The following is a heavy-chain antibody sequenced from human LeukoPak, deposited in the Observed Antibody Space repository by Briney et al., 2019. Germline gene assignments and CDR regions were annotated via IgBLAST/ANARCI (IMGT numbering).Heavy chain of an antibody. CDR3: ARERGLPDAFDI. CDR1: GYTFTSYY. J-gene: IGHJ3*02. V-gene: IGHV1-46*01. Sequence: ASVEVSCKASGYTFTSYYMHWVRQAPGQGLEWMGIINPSGGSTSYAQKFQGRVTMTRDMSTSTVYMELSSLRSEDTAVYYCARERGLPDAFDIWGQGTMVTVSS. CDR2: INPSGGST.